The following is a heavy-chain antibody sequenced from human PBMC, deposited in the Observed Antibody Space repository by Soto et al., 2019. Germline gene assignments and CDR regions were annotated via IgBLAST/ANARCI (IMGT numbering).Heavy chain of an antibody. CDR3: ARDQPTVTYYYYYGMDV. V-gene: IGHV1-18*01. J-gene: IGHJ6*02. CDR2: ISAYNGNT. D-gene: IGHD4-17*01. Sequence: ASVKVSCKASGYTFTSYVISWVRQAPGQGLEWMGWISAYNGNTNYAQKLQGRVTMTTDTSTSTAYMELRSLRSDDTAVYYCARDQPTVTYYYYYGMDVWGQGTTVTVSS. CDR1: GYTFTSYV.